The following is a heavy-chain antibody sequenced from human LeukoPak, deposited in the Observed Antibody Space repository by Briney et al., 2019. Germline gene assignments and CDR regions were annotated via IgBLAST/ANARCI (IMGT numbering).Heavy chain of an antibody. CDR3: AKGDSSGRRFFDY. CDR1: GYTFIVYG. Sequence: ASVKVSCKASGYTFIVYGVSWVRQAPGQGLEWMGWIGPDQGKIVTNYAKNLQGRVTMTTDSSTNTAYMELSSLRSDDTAMYYCAKGDSSGRRFFDYWGQGTVVTVSS. D-gene: IGHD6-19*01. J-gene: IGHJ4*02. CDR2: IGPDQGKIVT. V-gene: IGHV1-18*01.